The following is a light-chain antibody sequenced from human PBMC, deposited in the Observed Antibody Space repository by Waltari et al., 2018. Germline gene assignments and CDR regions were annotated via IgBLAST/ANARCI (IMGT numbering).Light chain of an antibody. V-gene: IGLV2-11*01. Sequence: QYALTQPRSVSGSPGQSVTISCTGTSSDVGRYAYVSWYQQHPGKAPKLLIYDVTKRPSGGPERLSGSKSGNTASLSISGLQAEDEADYYCCSYEGTHISWVFGGGTTLTV. CDR2: DVT. CDR3: CSYEGTHISWV. J-gene: IGLJ3*02. CDR1: SSDVGRYAY.